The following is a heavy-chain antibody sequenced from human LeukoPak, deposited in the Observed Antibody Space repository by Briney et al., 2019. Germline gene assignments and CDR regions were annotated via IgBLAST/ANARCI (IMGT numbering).Heavy chain of an antibody. CDR1: GFTFSDYE. J-gene: IGHJ4*02. Sequence: PGGSLRLSCAASGFTFSDYELNWVRQAPGKGLEWASYISSSGTTIYYADSVKGRFTISRDNARNSLYLQMNTLRVEDTALYYCARGRRSSSIWYLDYWGQGTLVTVSS. V-gene: IGHV3-48*03. CDR3: ARGRRSSSIWYLDY. CDR2: ISSSGTTI. D-gene: IGHD6-13*01.